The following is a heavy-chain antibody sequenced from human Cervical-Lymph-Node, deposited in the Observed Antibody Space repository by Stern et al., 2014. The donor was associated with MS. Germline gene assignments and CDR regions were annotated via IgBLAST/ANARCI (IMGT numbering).Heavy chain of an antibody. CDR3: ARMSSRGLYYFDH. CDR1: GFSLNNARLG. CDR2: IFSNDEK. J-gene: IGHJ4*02. D-gene: IGHD2-15*01. Sequence: QVTLKESGPVLVKPTETLTLTCTVSGFSLNNARLGVSWIRQPPGKAPEWLAHIFSNDEKSYSPSLNSRLTISKDASKSQVVLTMSNLDPVDTAIYYCARMSSRGLYYFDHWGQGTLVAVYS. V-gene: IGHV2-26*01.